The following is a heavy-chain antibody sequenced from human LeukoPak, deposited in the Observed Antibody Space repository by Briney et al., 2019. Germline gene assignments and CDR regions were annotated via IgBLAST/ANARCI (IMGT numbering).Heavy chain of an antibody. J-gene: IGHJ5*02. CDR3: AEVRPGSTAAGGSFDP. V-gene: IGHV4-59*11. D-gene: IGHD6-13*01. CDR1: GYSISSGHY. Sequence: SETLSLTCDVSGYSISSGHYWGWIRQSPGKGLEWIGHIYYRGNTDYNPSLKGRVTISLDRSKNQFSLRLNSVTAADTAVYYCAEVRPGSTAAGGSFDPWGQGTPVTVSS. CDR2: IYYRGNT.